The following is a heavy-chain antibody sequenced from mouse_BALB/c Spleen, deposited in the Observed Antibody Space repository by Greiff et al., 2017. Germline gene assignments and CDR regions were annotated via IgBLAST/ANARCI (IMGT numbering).Heavy chain of an antibody. J-gene: IGHJ4*01. V-gene: IGHV1-69*01. CDR2: IDTSDSYT. CDR1: GYTFTDYW. CDR3: ASGPYAMDY. Sequence: VQLQQPGAELVMPGASVKMSCKASGYTFTDYWMHWVKQRPGQGLEWIGAIDTSDSYTSYNQKFKGKATLTVDESSSTAYMQLSSLTSEDSAVYYCASGPYAMDYWGQGTSVTVSS.